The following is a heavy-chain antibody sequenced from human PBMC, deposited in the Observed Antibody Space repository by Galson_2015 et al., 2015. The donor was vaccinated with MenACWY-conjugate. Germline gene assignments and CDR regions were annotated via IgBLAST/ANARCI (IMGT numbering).Heavy chain of an antibody. CDR1: GFTFDAYG. D-gene: IGHD4-23*01. V-gene: IGHV3-33*01. CDR2: ISYDGHKK. CDR3: AREWNDYGGPPSS. J-gene: IGHJ5*02. Sequence: SLRLSCAASGFTFDAYGIHWVRQAPGKGLEWVAAISYDGHKKYYSDSVKARFTISRDNSKNTVYLQMNGLRVEETAVYFCAREWNDYGGPPSSWGRGSLVTVSS.